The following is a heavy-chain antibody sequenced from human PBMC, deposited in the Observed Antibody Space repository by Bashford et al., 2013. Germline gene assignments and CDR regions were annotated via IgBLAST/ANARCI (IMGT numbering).Heavy chain of an antibody. CDR2: ISSSSTI. Sequence: VRQGSRKGLEWVSSISSSSTIYYADSVRGRFTISRDNAKRFLYLEMDSLRPEDTALYYCAKEGDCHTTICRAYLDVWGKGTTVTVSS. J-gene: IGHJ6*03. CDR3: AKEGDCHTTICRAYLDV. D-gene: IGHD2-2*01. V-gene: IGHV3-69-1*01.